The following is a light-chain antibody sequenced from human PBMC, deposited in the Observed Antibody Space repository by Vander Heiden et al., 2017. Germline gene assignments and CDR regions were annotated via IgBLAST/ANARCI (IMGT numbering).Light chain of an antibody. CDR3: SSYTSSSTRV. J-gene: IGLJ3*02. CDR1: SSDVGGYNY. V-gene: IGLV2-14*01. CDR2: EVS. Sequence: QSALPPPASVSGSPGQSSTIACTGTSSDVGGYNYVSWYQQHPGKAPKLMIYEVSNRPSGVSNRFSGSKSGNTASLTISGLQAEDEADYYCSSYTSSSTRVFGGGTKLTVL.